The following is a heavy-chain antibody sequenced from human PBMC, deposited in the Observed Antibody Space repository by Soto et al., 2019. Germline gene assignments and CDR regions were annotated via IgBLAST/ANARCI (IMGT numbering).Heavy chain of an antibody. J-gene: IGHJ5*02. Sequence: PGGSLRLSCAASGFTFSSYAMSWVRQAPGKGLEWVSAISGDGGSTNYADSVKGRFTISRDNSKNTLYLVINSLRVEDTAVYFCTRERFDPWGQGTLVTVSS. CDR2: ISGDGGST. V-gene: IGHV3-23*01. CDR3: TRERFDP. CDR1: GFTFSSYA.